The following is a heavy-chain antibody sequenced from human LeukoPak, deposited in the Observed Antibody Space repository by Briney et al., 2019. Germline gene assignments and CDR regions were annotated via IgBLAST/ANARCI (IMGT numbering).Heavy chain of an antibody. CDR2: ISSSGSTI. Sequence: GGSLRLSCAASGFTFSDYYMSWIRQAPGKGLEWVSYISSSGSTIYYADSVKGRFTISRGNAKNSLYLKMNSLRAEDTAVYYCARGGRDGYNPFCPAFDYWGQGTLVTVSS. J-gene: IGHJ4*02. D-gene: IGHD5-24*01. V-gene: IGHV3-11*01. CDR1: GFTFSDYY. CDR3: ARGGRDGYNPFCPAFDY.